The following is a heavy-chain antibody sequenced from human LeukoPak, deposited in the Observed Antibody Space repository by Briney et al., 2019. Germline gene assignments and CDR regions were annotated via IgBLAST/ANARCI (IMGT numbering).Heavy chain of an antibody. CDR3: ARDPDSSAFDY. Sequence: GGSLRLSCTAAGFNFGTYWMSWVRQSPEKGLEFVANIKYDDTVKNYVDSVKGRFTISRDNPSNSVYLQMDSLRPEDTALYYCARDPDSSAFDYWGQGAQVTVSS. V-gene: IGHV3-7*01. CDR2: IKYDDTVK. J-gene: IGHJ4*02. CDR1: GFNFGTYW. D-gene: IGHD2-15*01.